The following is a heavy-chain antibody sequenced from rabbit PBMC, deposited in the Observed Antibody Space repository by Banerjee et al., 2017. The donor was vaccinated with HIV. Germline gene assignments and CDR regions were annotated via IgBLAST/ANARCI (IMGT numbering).Heavy chain of an antibody. CDR3: ARDDAGYACYGYVGL. J-gene: IGHJ3*01. CDR1: GFSFSSSYW. Sequence: QEQLEESGGDLVKPEGSLTLTCTASGFSFSSSYWICWVRQAPGKGLEWIGCIYTGSGATYYASWVNGRLSISRSTSLDTVALKMTSLTAADTATYFCARDDAGYACYGYVGLWDQGPLVTVS. V-gene: IGHV1S45*01. D-gene: IGHD6-1*01. CDR2: IYTGSGAT.